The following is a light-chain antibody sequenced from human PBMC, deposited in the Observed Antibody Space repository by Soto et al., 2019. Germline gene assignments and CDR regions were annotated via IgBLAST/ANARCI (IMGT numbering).Light chain of an antibody. CDR1: SSNIGSNY. V-gene: IGLV1-47*01. CDR2: RNN. J-gene: IGLJ2*01. Sequence: QAVVTQPPSASGTTGQRVTISCSGSSSNIGSNYVYWYQQLPGTAPKLLIYRNNQRPSGVPDRFSGSKSGTSASLAISGLRSEDEADYYCAAWDDSLSGVLFGGGTKLTV. CDR3: AAWDDSLSGVL.